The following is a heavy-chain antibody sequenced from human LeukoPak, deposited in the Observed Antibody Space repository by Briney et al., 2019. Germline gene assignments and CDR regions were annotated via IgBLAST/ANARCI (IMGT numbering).Heavy chain of an antibody. CDR1: GGSISSYY. V-gene: IGHV4-4*07. CDR2: IYPSGST. CDR3: ARDLKEVLWFGESARFDP. Sequence: SETLSLTCNVPGGSISSYYWSWLGQPAGKGLAWIGRIYPSGSTNYNPSLKSRVTMSVDTSKNRFSLKLSSVTAADTAVYYCARDLKEVLWFGESARFDPWGQGTLVTVSS. J-gene: IGHJ5*02. D-gene: IGHD3-10*01.